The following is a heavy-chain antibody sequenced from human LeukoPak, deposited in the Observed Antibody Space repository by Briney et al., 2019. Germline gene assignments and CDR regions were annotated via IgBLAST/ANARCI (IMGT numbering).Heavy chain of an antibody. Sequence: GGSLRLSCAASGFTVSTKYMSWVRQGPGKGLEWVSLIYSGVTTTYYADSVKGRFTVSRDNSKNTLYLQMSSLRAEDTAVYYCAKDERNWNYNLASQTYDWGQGTLVTVSS. J-gene: IGHJ4*02. D-gene: IGHD1-7*01. CDR1: GFTVSTKY. CDR2: IYSGVTTT. CDR3: AKDERNWNYNLASQTYD. V-gene: IGHV3-53*01.